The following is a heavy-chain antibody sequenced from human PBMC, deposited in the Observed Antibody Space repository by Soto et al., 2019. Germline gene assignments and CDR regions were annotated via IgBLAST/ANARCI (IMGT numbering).Heavy chain of an antibody. V-gene: IGHV1-18*01. Sequence: SVKVSCKASGYTFTSYGISWVRQAPGQGLEWMGWISAYNGNTNYAQKLQGRVTMTTDTSTSTAYMELRSLRSDDTAVYYCARDLGDIVVVPPAPGGMDVWGQGTTVTVSS. J-gene: IGHJ6*02. CDR2: ISAYNGNT. CDR1: GYTFTSYG. D-gene: IGHD2-2*01. CDR3: ARDLGDIVVVPPAPGGMDV.